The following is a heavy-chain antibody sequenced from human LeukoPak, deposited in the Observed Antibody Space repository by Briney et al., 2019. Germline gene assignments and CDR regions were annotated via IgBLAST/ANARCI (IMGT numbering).Heavy chain of an antibody. Sequence: GGSLRLSCAASGFTFSSFAMSWVRQAPGKGLEWVSTISGNAGSTYYADSAKGRFTISRDNSKNTLYLQMSSLRAADTAVYYCAKGSGYDFWSGYSAHDYWGQGTLVTVSS. CDR1: GFTFSSFA. D-gene: IGHD3-3*01. CDR3: AKGSGYDFWSGYSAHDY. J-gene: IGHJ4*02. CDR2: ISGNAGST. V-gene: IGHV3-23*01.